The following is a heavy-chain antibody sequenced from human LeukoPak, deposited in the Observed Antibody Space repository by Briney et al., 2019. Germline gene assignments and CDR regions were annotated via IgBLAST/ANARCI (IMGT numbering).Heavy chain of an antibody. D-gene: IGHD6-19*01. CDR2: IYYSGST. J-gene: IGHJ4*02. V-gene: IGHV4-59*01. Sequence: SETLSLTCTVSGGSISSYYWSWIRQPPGKGLEWIGYIYYSGSTNYNPSLKSRVTISVDTSKNQFSLKLSSVTAADTAVYYCARVLRYSSGWYLFDYWGQGTLVTVSS. CDR3: ARVLRYSSGWYLFDY. CDR1: GGSISSYY.